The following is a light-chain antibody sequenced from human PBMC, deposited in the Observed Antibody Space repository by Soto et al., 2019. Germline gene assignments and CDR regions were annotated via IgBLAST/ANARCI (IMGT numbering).Light chain of an antibody. CDR2: WAS. CDR3: KQYYTLPLT. CDR1: QSVLFTSNNKNY. Sequence: DIVMTQSPDSLAVSLGERATINCESSQSVLFTSNNKNYLAWYQQKPGQPPKLLLSWASARKSGVPERFSGSGSGTLFTLSISSLQAEDVAVYYCKQYYTLPLTFGGGTKVEIK. V-gene: IGKV4-1*01. J-gene: IGKJ4*01.